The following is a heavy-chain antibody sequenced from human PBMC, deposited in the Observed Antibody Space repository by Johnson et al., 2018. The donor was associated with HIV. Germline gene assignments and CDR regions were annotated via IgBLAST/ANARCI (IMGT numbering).Heavy chain of an antibody. CDR2: ISSGGDT. D-gene: IGHD3-10*01. J-gene: IGHJ3*02. Sequence: VQLVESGGGLVQPGGSLTLSCAAPGFSVSSYYMTWVRQAPGKGLDWVSVISSGGDTYYADSVRGRFSISRDNDKNTLYLEMGSLRVEDMAVYYCARSRGPMRKDAFDIWGQGTKVTVSS. CDR3: ARSRGPMRKDAFDI. V-gene: IGHV3-66*01. CDR1: GFSVSSYY.